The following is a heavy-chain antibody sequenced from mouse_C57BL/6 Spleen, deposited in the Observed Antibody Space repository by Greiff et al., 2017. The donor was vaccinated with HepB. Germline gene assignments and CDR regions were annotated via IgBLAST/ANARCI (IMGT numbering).Heavy chain of an antibody. D-gene: IGHD3-3*01. CDR2: INPNNGGT. CDR3: ARERDGGYVDV. CDR1: GYTFTDYN. Sequence: EVQLQQSGPELVKPGASVKIPCKASGYTFTDYNMDWVKQSHGESLEWIGDINPNNGGTIYNQKFKGKATLTVDQSSSTAYLELRSLTSEDTAVYYGARERDGGYVDVWGTGTTVTVSS. J-gene: IGHJ1*03. V-gene: IGHV1-18*01.